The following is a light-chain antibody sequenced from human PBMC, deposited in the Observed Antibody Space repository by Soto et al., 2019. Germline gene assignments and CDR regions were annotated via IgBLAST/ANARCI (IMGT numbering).Light chain of an antibody. CDR1: QSVSSSY. CDR3: QQYGSSLLT. J-gene: IGKJ4*01. V-gene: IGKV3-20*01. Sequence: EIVLTQSPGTLSLSPGERATLSCRASQSVSSSYLAWYQQKSGQAPRLLIYGASSRATGIPDRFSGSGSGTDFTLTISRLEPEDFAVYYCQQYGSSLLTFGGGTKVEFK. CDR2: GAS.